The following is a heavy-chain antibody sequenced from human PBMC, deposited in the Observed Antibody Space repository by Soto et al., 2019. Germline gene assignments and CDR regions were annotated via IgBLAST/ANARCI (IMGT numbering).Heavy chain of an antibody. CDR3: AKDQRLRFLEWLLPDY. CDR1: GGSFSGYY. D-gene: IGHD3-3*01. V-gene: IGHV4-34*01. CDR2: INHSGST. Sequence: PSETLSLTCAVYGGSFSGYYWSWIRQPPGKGLEWIGEINHSGSTNYNPSLKSRVTISVDTSKNQFSLKLSSVTAADTAVYYCAKDQRLRFLEWLLPDYWGQGTLVTVSS. J-gene: IGHJ4*02.